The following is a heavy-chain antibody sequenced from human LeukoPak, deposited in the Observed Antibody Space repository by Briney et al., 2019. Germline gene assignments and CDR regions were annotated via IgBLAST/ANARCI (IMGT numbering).Heavy chain of an antibody. D-gene: IGHD2-21*02. CDR3: AKECGGDCYASYYGMNV. V-gene: IGHV3-43*02. CDR1: GFTLDEYP. CDR2: IYRDGGRT. Sequence: GGSLRLSCAASGFTLDEYPIRWVRQAPGKGLEWGSLIYRDGGRTYYADSVKGRFTISSNNSNNSLHLQKNHLRTQDTALYYCAKECGGDCYASYYGMNVWGQGTTVIVSS. J-gene: IGHJ6*02.